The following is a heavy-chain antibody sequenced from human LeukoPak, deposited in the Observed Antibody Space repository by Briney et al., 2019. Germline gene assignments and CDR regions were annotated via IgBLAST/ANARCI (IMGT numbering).Heavy chain of an antibody. CDR3: AKDSVAYCGGDCYSLFDY. CDR1: GFTFSSYG. D-gene: IGHD2-21*01. J-gene: IGHJ4*02. Sequence: GGSLRLSCAASGFTFSSYGMHWVRQAPGKGLEWVAFIRYDGSNKYYADSVKGRFTISRDNSKNTLYLQMNSLRAEDTAVYYCAKDSVAYCGGDCYSLFDYWGQGTLVTVSS. V-gene: IGHV3-30*02. CDR2: IRYDGSNK.